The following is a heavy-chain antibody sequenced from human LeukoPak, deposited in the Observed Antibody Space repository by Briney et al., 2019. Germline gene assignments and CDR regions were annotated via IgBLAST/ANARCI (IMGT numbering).Heavy chain of an antibody. CDR2: IRYDGSNK. CDR3: AKGSSTGIDY. CDR1: GFTFSSYG. D-gene: IGHD2-2*01. V-gene: IGHV3-30*02. J-gene: IGHJ4*02. Sequence: GGSLRLSCAASGFTFSSYGMHWVRQAPGKGLEWVAFIRYDGSNKYYADSVKGRFTISRDNSKNTLYLQMNSLRAEDTAVYYCAKGSSTGIDYWGQGTLVTASS.